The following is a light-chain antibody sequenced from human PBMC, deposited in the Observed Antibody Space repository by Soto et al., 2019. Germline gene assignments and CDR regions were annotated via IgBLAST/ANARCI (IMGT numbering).Light chain of an antibody. J-gene: IGKJ1*01. CDR2: DAS. CDR3: EHYSGNSART. CDR1: ESLSVW. V-gene: IGKV1-5*01. Sequence: DIQMTQSPSTLSASVGDRVTITCRANESLSVWLAWYQQKPGEAPRFLIYDASTLQRGVPSRFSGSGSGTEFTLTISDLQPDDFANYYCEHYSGNSARTFGQGTRVDIK.